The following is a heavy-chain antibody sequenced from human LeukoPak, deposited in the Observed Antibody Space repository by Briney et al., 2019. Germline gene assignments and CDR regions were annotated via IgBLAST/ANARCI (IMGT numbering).Heavy chain of an antibody. V-gene: IGHV4-59*08. J-gene: IGHJ3*02. CDR1: GGSISSHY. CDR3: ARQGLLRAFDI. D-gene: IGHD1-26*01. Sequence: SETLSLTCTVSGGSISSHYWSWIRQPPGKGLEWIGYIYYTWSTTYNPSLKSRVTISVDTSKNQFSLKLSSVTAADTAVYYCARQGLLRAFDIWGQGTMVTVSS. CDR2: IYYTWST.